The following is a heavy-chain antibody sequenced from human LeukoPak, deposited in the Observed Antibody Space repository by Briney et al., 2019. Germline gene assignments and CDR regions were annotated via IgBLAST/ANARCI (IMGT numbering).Heavy chain of an antibody. V-gene: IGHV4-39*07. J-gene: IGHJ5*02. CDR3: AREKRITIFGVPTGGPNWFDP. Sequence: NPSETLSLTCTVSGGSISSSSYAWGWIRQPPGKGLEWIGSIYYSGSTYYNPSLKSRVTISVDTSKNQFFLKLSSVTAADTAVYYCAREKRITIFGVPTGGPNWFDPWGQGTLVTVSS. D-gene: IGHD3-3*01. CDR2: IYYSGST. CDR1: GGSISSSSYA.